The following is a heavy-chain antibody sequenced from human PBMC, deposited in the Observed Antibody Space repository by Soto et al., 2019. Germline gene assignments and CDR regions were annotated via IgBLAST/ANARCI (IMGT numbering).Heavy chain of an antibody. CDR1: GYTFTSYA. Sequence: QVQLVQSGAEVKKPGASVKVSCKPSGYTFTSYAMNSARQAPGQRLEWIGWITGATDNTKYSQKFQGRVTITRDTSASTAYMELTSLSSEDTAVYYCVRGWYYDYGSGHRGFEIGGQGRMVTVCS. V-gene: IGHV1-3*01. CDR3: VRGWYYDYGSGHRGFEI. CDR2: ITGATDNT. D-gene: IGHD3-3*01. J-gene: IGHJ3*02.